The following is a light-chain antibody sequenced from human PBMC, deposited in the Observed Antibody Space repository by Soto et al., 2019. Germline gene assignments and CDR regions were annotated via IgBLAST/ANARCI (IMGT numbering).Light chain of an antibody. Sequence: EIVMTQSPATLSLSPGERVTLSCRASQSISTELAWYQQKPGQPPRLLIYSASTGATGVPARFTGSGSGSEFTLTISGLQSEDFAVYYCQQGHNWPLTFGQGTRLEI. V-gene: IGKV3-15*01. J-gene: IGKJ2*01. CDR1: QSISTE. CDR3: QQGHNWPLT. CDR2: SAS.